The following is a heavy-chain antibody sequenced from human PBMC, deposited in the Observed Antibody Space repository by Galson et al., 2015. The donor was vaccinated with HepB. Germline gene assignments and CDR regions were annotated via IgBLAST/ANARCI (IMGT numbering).Heavy chain of an antibody. CDR3: ARPGSGSYWGHFDY. V-gene: IGHV3-48*04. CDR1: GFTLSSYS. CDR2: ISSSSSTI. Sequence: SLRLSFAASGFTLSSYSMNWVRQAPGKGLEWVSYISSSSSTISYADSVKGRFTISRDNAQNSLYLQLNSLRAEDTAVSYCARPGSGSYWGHFDYWGQGTLVTVSS. D-gene: IGHD3-10*01. J-gene: IGHJ4*02.